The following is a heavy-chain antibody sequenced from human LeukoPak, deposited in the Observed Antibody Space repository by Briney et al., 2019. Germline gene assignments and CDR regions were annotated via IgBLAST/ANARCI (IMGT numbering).Heavy chain of an antibody. D-gene: IGHD4-23*01. CDR1: GYTFTSYA. J-gene: IGHJ6*02. Sequence: ASVKVSRKASGYTFTSYAMNWVRQAPGQGLEWMGWINTNTGNPTYAQGFTGRFVFSLDTSVSTAYLRISSLKAEDTAVYYCARNSRGGKTYYYYGMDVWGQGTTVTVSS. CDR3: ARNSRGGKTYYYYGMDV. V-gene: IGHV7-4-1*02. CDR2: INTNTGNP.